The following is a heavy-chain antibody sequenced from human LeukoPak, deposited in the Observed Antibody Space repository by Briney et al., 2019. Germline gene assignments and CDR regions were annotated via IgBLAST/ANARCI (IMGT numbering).Heavy chain of an antibody. V-gene: IGHV3-15*04. CDR2: IESKTYGGTI. CDR3: TTDYCRSGSCLLRY. J-gene: IGHJ4*02. CDR1: GFTFTDVW. Sequence: GGSLTLSCSTSGFTFTDVWMSWVRQTPGKGLEWLGRIESKTYGGTIDYAAPVKGRFTVSRDDSKNTVHLQMNSLKAEDTGVYYCTTDYCRSGSCLLRYWGQGNLVTVSS. D-gene: IGHD2-15*01.